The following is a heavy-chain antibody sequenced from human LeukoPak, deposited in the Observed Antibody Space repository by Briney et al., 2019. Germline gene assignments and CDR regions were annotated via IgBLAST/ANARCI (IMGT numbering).Heavy chain of an antibody. CDR3: ARASGSGSYYHNPDYFDY. Sequence: PGRSLRLSCAASGFTFSSYGMHWVRQAPGKGLEWVAVISYDGSNKYYADSVKGRFTISRDNSKNTLYLQMNSLRAEDTAVYYCARASGSGSYYHNPDYFDYWGQGTLVTVSS. J-gene: IGHJ4*02. D-gene: IGHD3-10*01. CDR1: GFTFSSYG. V-gene: IGHV3-30*03. CDR2: ISYDGSNK.